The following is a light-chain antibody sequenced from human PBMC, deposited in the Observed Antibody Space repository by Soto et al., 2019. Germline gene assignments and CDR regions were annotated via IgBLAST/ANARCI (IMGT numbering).Light chain of an antibody. J-gene: IGLJ2*01. Sequence: QSVLTQSSSASASLGSSVKLTCTLSSGHSSYIIAWHHQQPGKAPRYLMKLEGSGSYNKGSGVPDRFSGSSSGADRYLTISNLRFEDEANYYCETWDSNTRVFGGGTQLTVL. CDR2: LEGSGSY. CDR3: ETWDSNTRV. CDR1: SGHSSYI. V-gene: IGLV4-60*02.